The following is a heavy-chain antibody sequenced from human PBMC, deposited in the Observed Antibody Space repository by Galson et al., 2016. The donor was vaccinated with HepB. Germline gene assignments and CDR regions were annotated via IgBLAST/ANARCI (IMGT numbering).Heavy chain of an antibody. Sequence: SLRLSCAASGFTLSSYAVTWVRQAPGKGLEWVSTISGSGGSTYYVDSLKGRFTISRDNSKNTLYLQMNSLRAEDTAVYYCAKLWFGELIPSYYYYYYMDVWGKGTTVTVPS. V-gene: IGHV3-23*01. CDR1: GFTLSSYA. CDR2: ISGSGGST. J-gene: IGHJ6*03. D-gene: IGHD3-10*01. CDR3: AKLWFGELIPSYYYYYYMDV.